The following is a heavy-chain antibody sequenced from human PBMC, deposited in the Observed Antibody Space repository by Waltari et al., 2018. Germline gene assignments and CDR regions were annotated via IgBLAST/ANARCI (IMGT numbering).Heavy chain of an antibody. CDR1: GFRFSSYW. D-gene: IGHD3-10*01. Sequence: EVQMVESGGTLVQPGGSLRLSCEPSGFRFSSYWMTWVRQVPGKGLEWGANINQDGSERNYVDSVKGRFTISRDNAKNSLYLQMNSLRAEDTAVYYCLRDRRGADLFDYWGQGTLVTVSS. V-gene: IGHV3-7*03. CDR2: INQDGSER. J-gene: IGHJ4*02. CDR3: LRDRRGADLFDY.